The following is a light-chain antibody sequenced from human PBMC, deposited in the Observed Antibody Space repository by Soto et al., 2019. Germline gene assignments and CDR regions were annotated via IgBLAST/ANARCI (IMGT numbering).Light chain of an antibody. CDR1: QSVSSN. CDR3: QQYNNWPHT. Sequence: DIVMTQSPATLSASPGERATLSCRASQSVSSNLAWYLQSPGQAPRLLIYNASTRATAIPARFSGSGSGTEFTLTISSLQSEDFAVYHCQQYNNWPHTFGGGTKVEIK. J-gene: IGKJ4*01. V-gene: IGKV3-15*01. CDR2: NAS.